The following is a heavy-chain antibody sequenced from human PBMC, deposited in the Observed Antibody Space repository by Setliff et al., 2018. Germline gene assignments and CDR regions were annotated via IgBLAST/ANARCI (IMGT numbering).Heavy chain of an antibody. J-gene: IGHJ6*03. V-gene: IGHV4-34*10. CDR3: ARMSGFQYMDV. CDR2: IMPGRDT. CDR1: GDSLSGYY. Sequence: SETLSLTCAVYGDSLSGYYWSWIRQSPKKGLEWIGEIMPGRDTLYSPSLESRLTITIDTSKSQFSLSLTSVTAEDTAVYYCARMSGFQYMDVWGKGTTVTVSS. D-gene: IGHD3-3*01.